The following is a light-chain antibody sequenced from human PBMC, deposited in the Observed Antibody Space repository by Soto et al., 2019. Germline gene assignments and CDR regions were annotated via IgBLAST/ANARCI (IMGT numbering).Light chain of an antibody. CDR3: QSYDSSLSGSLV. J-gene: IGLJ2*01. CDR2: ANS. Sequence: QLVLTQPPSVSGAPGQRITTSCTGSSSNFGAGYDVPWYQQLPGTAPKLLIYANSNRPSGVPDRFSGSKSGTSASLAITGLQAEDEADYYCQSYDSSLSGSLVFGGGTKLTVL. CDR1: SSNFGAGYD. V-gene: IGLV1-40*01.